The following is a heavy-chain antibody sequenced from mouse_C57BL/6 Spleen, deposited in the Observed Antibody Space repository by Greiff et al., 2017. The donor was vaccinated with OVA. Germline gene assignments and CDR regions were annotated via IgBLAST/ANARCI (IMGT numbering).Heavy chain of an antibody. CDR1: GIAFSRYW. CDR3: ARNWDVGFDY. D-gene: IGHD4-1*01. J-gene: IGHJ2*01. Sequence: EVQVVESGGGLVQPGGSLKLSCAASGIAFSRYWLSWVRRAPGKGLEWIVEINPASSTIHYAPSLKDKFIISRANATNTLYLQMSKVRSEDTALYYCARNWDVGFDYWGQGTTLTVSS. CDR2: INPASSTI. V-gene: IGHV4-1*01.